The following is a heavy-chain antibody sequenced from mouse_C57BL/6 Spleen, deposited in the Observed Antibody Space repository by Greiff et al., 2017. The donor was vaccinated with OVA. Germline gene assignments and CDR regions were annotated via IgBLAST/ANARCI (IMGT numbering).Heavy chain of an antibody. J-gene: IGHJ3*01. CDR1: GYTFTSYW. CDR2: IHPNSGST. Sequence: VQLQQPGAELVKPGASVKLSCKASGYTFTSYWMHWVKQRPGQGLEWIGMIHPNSGSTNYNEKFKSKATLTVDKSSSTAYMQLNSLTSEDSAVYYCARDSSGYLFAYWGQGTLVTVSA. CDR3: ARDSSGYLFAY. D-gene: IGHD3-2*02. V-gene: IGHV1-64*01.